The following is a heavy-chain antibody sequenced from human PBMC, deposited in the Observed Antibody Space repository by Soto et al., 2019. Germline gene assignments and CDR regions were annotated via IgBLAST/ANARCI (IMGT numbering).Heavy chain of an antibody. J-gene: IGHJ6*02. CDR2: INAGNGNT. CDR1: GYTFTSYA. Sequence: GASVKVSCKASGYTFTSYAMHWVRQAPGQRLEWMGWINAGNGNTKYSQKFQGRVTITRDTSASTAYMELSSLRSEDTAVYYCARQYSSSFPYYYYGMDVWGQGTTVTVSS. D-gene: IGHD6-6*01. CDR3: ARQYSSSFPYYYYGMDV. V-gene: IGHV1-3*01.